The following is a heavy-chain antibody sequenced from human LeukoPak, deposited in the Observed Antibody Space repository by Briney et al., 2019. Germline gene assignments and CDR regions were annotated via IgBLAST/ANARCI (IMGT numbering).Heavy chain of an antibody. CDR1: GFTFSTYG. CDR2: ISYDGSSK. V-gene: IGHV3-30*18. J-gene: IGHJ4*02. CDR3: AKRGPIYSSTPGNYFDY. D-gene: IGHD3-10*01. Sequence: GGSLRLSCAGSGFTFSTYGMHWVRQSPGKGLESVAIISYDGSSKYYAGSVKGRFTISRDNSKNTLYLQMNSLRAEDTAVYYCAKRGPIYSSTPGNYFDYWGQGTLVTVSS.